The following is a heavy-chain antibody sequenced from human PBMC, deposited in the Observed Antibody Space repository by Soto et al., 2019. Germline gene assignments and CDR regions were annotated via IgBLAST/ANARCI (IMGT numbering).Heavy chain of an antibody. CDR3: ASSGSGSYYNSYFDY. Sequence: ASVKVSCKASGYTFTSYAMHWVRQAPGQRLEWMGWINAGNGNTKYSQKFQGRVTITRDTSASTAYMELSSLRSEDTAVCYCASSGSGSYYNSYFDYWGQGTLVTVSS. CDR1: GYTFTSYA. J-gene: IGHJ4*02. CDR2: INAGNGNT. V-gene: IGHV1-3*01. D-gene: IGHD3-10*01.